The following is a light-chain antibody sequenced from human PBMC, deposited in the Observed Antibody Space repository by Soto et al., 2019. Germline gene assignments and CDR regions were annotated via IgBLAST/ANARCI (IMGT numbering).Light chain of an antibody. CDR2: GAS. J-gene: IGKJ2*01. Sequence: EIALTQSPGTLSLSPGERATLSCRASQSVSSSYLAWYQQKSGQAPRLLLYGASSRATGIPDRFSGSASGTDFHLTISRLEPEDFAVYYCQQYGSAPPRYTFGQGTKLEIK. CDR1: QSVSSSY. V-gene: IGKV3-20*01. CDR3: QQYGSAPPRYT.